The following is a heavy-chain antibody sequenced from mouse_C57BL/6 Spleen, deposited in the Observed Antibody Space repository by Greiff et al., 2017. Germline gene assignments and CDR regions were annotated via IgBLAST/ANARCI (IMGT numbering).Heavy chain of an antibody. J-gene: IGHJ4*01. V-gene: IGHV1-5*01. D-gene: IGHD2-3*01. CDR1: GYTFTSYW. CDR2: IYPGNSDT. Sequence: VQLQQSGPVLARPGASVKMSCKTSGYTFTSYWMHWVKQRPGQGLEWIGAIYPGNSDTSYNQKFKGKAKLTAVTSASTAYMELSSLTNEDSAVYFCARYDNYCTMDYWGQGTSLTVSS. CDR3: ARYDNYCTMDY.